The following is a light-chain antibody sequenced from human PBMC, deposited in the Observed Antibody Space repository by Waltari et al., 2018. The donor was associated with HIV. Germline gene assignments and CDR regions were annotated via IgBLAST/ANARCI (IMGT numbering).Light chain of an antibody. Sequence: EIVLTQSPGTLSLSPGERATLSCRASQSVGSNYLAWYQQKPGQAPRLLIFGASSRATGIPDRFSGSGSGTDFTLTISRLEPEDFAVYFCQQYINSPPWTFGQGTKVEI. V-gene: IGKV3-20*01. CDR3: QQYINSPPWT. CDR1: QSVGSNY. J-gene: IGKJ1*01. CDR2: GAS.